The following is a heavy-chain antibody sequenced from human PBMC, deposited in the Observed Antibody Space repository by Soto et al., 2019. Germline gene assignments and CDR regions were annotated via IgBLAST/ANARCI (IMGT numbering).Heavy chain of an antibody. CDR1: GGSISSYY. D-gene: IGHD5-18*01. Sequence: SETLSLTCTVSGGSISSYYWSWIRQPPGKGLEWIGYIYYSGSTNYNPSLKSRVTISVDMSKNQFSLKLSSVTAADTAVYYCARDLGYSYGLDYWGQGTLVTVSS. J-gene: IGHJ4*02. CDR2: IYYSGST. CDR3: ARDLGYSYGLDY. V-gene: IGHV4-59*01.